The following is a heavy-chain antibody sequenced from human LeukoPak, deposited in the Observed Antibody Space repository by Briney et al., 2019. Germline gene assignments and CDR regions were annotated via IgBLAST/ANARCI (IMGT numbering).Heavy chain of an antibody. CDR3: ARGRNGLIWFGELER. CDR1: GYTFTGYY. CDR2: INPNSGGT. Sequence: ASVKVSCKASGYTFTGYYMHWVRQAPGQGLEWMGWINPNSGGTNYAQKFQGRVTMTRDTSISTAHMEMSSLRSEDTAVYYCARGRNGLIWFGELERWGQGTLVTVSS. V-gene: IGHV1-2*02. D-gene: IGHD3-10*01. J-gene: IGHJ4*02.